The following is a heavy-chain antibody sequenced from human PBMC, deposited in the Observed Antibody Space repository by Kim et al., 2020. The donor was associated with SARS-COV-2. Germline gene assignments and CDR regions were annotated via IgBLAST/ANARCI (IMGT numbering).Heavy chain of an antibody. CDR1: GDTFSSYA. Sequence: SVKVSCKASGDTFSSYAISWVRQAPGQGLEWMGGIIPICGTANYAQKFQGRVTITADESTSTAYMELSSLRSEDTAVYYCASHYYDSSGYYPTFEYWGQGTPVSASP. J-gene: IGHJ4*02. CDR2: IIPICGTA. V-gene: IGHV1-69*13. D-gene: IGHD3-22*01. CDR3: ASHYYDSSGYYPTFEY.